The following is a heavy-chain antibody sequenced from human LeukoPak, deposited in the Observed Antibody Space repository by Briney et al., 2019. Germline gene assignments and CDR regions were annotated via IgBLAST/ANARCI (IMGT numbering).Heavy chain of an antibody. CDR1: GFTFSSYS. D-gene: IGHD3-10*01. CDR2: ITFSSSHI. Sequence: GGSLRLSCAASGFTFSSYSMNWVRQAPGKGLECVSSITFSSSHIYYADSVKGRFTNSRDNTKDSLYLQMNSLRAEDTAIYYCARGPQFSGPGWFDPWGQGTLVTVSS. J-gene: IGHJ5*02. V-gene: IGHV3-21*01. CDR3: ARGPQFSGPGWFDP.